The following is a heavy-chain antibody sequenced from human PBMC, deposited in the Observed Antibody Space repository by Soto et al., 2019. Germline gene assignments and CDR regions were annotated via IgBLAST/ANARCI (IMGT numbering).Heavy chain of an antibody. CDR1: GFTFDDYT. CDR3: AKGGYSYGYPFDP. Sequence: GGSLRLSCAASGFTFDDYTMHWVRQAPGKGLEWVSLISWDGGSTYYADSVKGRFTISRDNSKNSLYLQMNSLRTEDTALYYFAKGGYSYGYPFDPWGQGTLVTVSS. CDR2: ISWDGGST. V-gene: IGHV3-43*01. J-gene: IGHJ5*02. D-gene: IGHD5-18*01.